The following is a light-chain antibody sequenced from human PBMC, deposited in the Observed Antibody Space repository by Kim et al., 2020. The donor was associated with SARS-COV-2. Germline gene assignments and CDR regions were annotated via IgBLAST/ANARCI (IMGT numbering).Light chain of an antibody. CDR2: AAY. J-gene: IGKJ2*01. Sequence: LSASVGDRVTITCRASQSIRSFLKWYQQKPGKAPKLLIYAAYNLHSGVPARFSGSGSGTDFTLTINSLQPEDCATYFCQHSYSHPTFGQGTKVEI. CDR1: QSIRSF. CDR3: QHSYSHPT. V-gene: IGKV1-39*01.